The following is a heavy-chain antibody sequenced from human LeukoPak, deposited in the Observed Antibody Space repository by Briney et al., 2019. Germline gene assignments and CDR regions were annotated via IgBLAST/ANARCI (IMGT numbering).Heavy chain of an antibody. D-gene: IGHD3-9*01. V-gene: IGHV1-8*01. Sequence: ASVKVSCKASGYTFTSYDINWVRQATGQGLEWMGWMNPNSGNTGYAQKFQGRVNMTRNTSISTAYMELSSLRSEATAVYYCARGSLRYFDWLPNTNNWFDPWGQGTLVTVSS. J-gene: IGHJ5*02. CDR2: MNPNSGNT. CDR3: ARGSLRYFDWLPNTNNWFDP. CDR1: GYTFTSYD.